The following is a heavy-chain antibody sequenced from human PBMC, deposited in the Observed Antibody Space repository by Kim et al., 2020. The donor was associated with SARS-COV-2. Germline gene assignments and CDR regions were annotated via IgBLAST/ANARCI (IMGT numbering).Heavy chain of an antibody. V-gene: IGHV4-39*01. Sequence: SETLSLTCTVSGGSISSSSYFWGWIRQPPGKGLEWIGSIYYSGSTYYNPSLKSRVTISVDTSKNQFSLKLNSVTAADTAVYYCARHVTAAGVTARTGVWGAGTLGTASS. CDR1: GGSISSSSYF. D-gene: IGHD6-13*01. J-gene: IGHJ1*01. CDR2: IYYSGST. CDR3: ARHVTAAGVTARTGV.